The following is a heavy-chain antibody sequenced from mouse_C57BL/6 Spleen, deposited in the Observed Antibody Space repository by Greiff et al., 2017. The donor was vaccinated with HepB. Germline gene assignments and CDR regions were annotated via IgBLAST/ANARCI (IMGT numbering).Heavy chain of an antibody. V-gene: IGHV2-2*01. CDR3: ARLLAYYYAMDY. CDR1: GFSLTSYG. D-gene: IGHD2-12*01. Sequence: VQGVESGPGLVQPSQSLSITCTVSGFSLTSYGVHWVRQSPGKGLEWLGVIWSGGSTDYNAAFISRLSISKDNSKSQVFFKMNSLQADATAIYYCARLLAYYYAMDYWGQGTSVTVSS. J-gene: IGHJ4*01. CDR2: IWSGGST.